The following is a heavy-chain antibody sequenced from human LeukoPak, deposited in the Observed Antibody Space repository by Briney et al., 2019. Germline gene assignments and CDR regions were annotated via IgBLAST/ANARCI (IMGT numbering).Heavy chain of an antibody. CDR3: ARGLDFWSGYYYFDY. V-gene: IGHV4-61*02. D-gene: IGHD3-3*01. Sequence: ASQTLSLTCTVSGGSISSGSYYWSWIRQPAGKGLEWIGRIYTSGSTNYNPSLKSRVTISVDTSKNQFSLKLSSVTAADTAVYYRARGLDFWSGYYYFDYWGQGTLVTVSS. CDR1: GGSISSGSYY. J-gene: IGHJ4*02. CDR2: IYTSGST.